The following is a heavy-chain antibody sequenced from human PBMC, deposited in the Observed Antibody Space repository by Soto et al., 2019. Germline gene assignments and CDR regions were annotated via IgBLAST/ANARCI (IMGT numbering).Heavy chain of an antibody. J-gene: IGHJ4*02. CDR3: ATEGGNYDYIWGRYFDY. D-gene: IGHD3-16*01. CDR1: GFTFSTYG. CDR2: IWYDGRNK. Sequence: QVQLVESGGGVVQPGRSLRLSCAASGFTFSTYGMHWVRQAPGKGLEWVAVIWYDGRNKYYADSVKGRFTISRDNSKNTLHLQMNSLSAEDTAVYYCATEGGNYDYIWGRYFDYWGQGTLVTVSS. V-gene: IGHV3-33*03.